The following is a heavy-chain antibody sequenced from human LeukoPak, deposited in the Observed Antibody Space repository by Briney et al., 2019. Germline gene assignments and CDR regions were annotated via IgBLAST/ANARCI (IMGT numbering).Heavy chain of an antibody. V-gene: IGHV1-69*04. D-gene: IGHD3-9*01. CDR3: ARDHKARYDILTGYYPIIDY. Sequence: SVKVSCKASGGTFSSYAISWVRQAPGQGLEWMGRIIPILGIANYAQKFQGRVTITADKSTSTAYMELSSLRSEDTAVYYCARDHKARYDILTGYYPIIDYWGQGTLVTVSS. CDR1: GGTFSSYA. CDR2: IIPILGIA. J-gene: IGHJ4*02.